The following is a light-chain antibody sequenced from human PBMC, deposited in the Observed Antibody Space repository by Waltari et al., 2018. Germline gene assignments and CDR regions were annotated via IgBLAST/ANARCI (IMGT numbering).Light chain of an antibody. CDR2: LNSDGSH. CDR3: QTWATGIQV. CDR1: SGHTNYA. V-gene: IGLV4-69*01. J-gene: IGLJ2*01. Sequence: QLVLTQSPSASASLGASVKLTCTLSSGHTNYAIAWHQQQPEKGPRYLMKLNSDGSHTQGDGIPDRFSGSSSGAERYLTSSSLQSEDEADYYCQTWATGIQVFGGGTKLTVL.